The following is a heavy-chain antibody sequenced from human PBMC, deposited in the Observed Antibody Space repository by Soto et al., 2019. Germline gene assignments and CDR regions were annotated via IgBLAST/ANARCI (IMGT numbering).Heavy chain of an antibody. Sequence: GGSLRLSCAVSGFTFSDYWMSWVRQATGKGLEWVSAISGSGVSTYYADSAKDRFTIYRDNSQNTVYLQMNSLTAEDTAVYYCVKDRRSTRRTMDVWGPGTTVTVSS. J-gene: IGHJ6*02. CDR1: GFTFSDYW. CDR3: VKDRRSTRRTMDV. V-gene: IGHV3-23*01. CDR2: ISGSGVST. D-gene: IGHD2-2*01.